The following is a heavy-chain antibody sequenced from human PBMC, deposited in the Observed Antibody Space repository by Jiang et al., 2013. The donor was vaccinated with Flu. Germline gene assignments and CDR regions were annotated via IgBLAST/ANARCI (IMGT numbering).Heavy chain of an antibody. CDR3: ARSIAARRDPNWFDP. Sequence: PSLKSRLTISKDTSKNQVVLTMTNMDPVDTATYYCARSIAARRDPNWFDPWGQGTLVTVSS. V-gene: IGHV2-70*01. J-gene: IGHJ5*02. D-gene: IGHD6-6*01.